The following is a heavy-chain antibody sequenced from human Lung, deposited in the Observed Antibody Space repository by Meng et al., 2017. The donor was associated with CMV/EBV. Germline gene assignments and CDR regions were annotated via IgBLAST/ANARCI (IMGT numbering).Heavy chain of an antibody. CDR2: ISSSGNTK. D-gene: IGHD3-22*01. CDR1: GFTFSDYE. V-gene: IGHV3-48*03. J-gene: IGHJ4*02. Sequence: SXKISXATSGFTFSDYEMNWVRLAPGKGLEWVSYISSSGNTKYYADSVKGRFTISRDNAKNSLYLQMNSLRVEDTAVYFCAKDAARQYYDSSGYYFDYWGLGXLVTVSS. CDR3: AKDAARQYYDSSGYYFDY.